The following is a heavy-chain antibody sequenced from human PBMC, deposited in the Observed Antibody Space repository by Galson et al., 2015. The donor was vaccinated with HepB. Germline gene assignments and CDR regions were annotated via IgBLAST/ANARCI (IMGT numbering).Heavy chain of an antibody. CDR1: GFTFSSYS. J-gene: IGHJ4*02. CDR2: ISSSSTI. V-gene: IGHV3-48*01. Sequence: SLRLSCAASGFTFSSYSMNWVRQAPGKGLEWVSYISSSSTIYYADSVKGRFTISRDNAKNSLYLQMNSLRAEDTAVYYCARDRREYGSGSYFVYWGQGTLVAVSS. D-gene: IGHD3-10*01. CDR3: ARDRREYGSGSYFVY.